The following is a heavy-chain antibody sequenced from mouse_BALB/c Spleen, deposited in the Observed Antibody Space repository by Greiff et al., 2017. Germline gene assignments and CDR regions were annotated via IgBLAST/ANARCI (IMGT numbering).Heavy chain of an antibody. V-gene: IGHV5-6*03. CDR3: ARDGNWDY. CDR2: ISSGGSYT. D-gene: IGHD4-1*01. J-gene: IGHJ2*01. CDR1: GFTFSSYG. Sequence: EVKLMESGGGLVQPGGSRKLSCAASGFTFSSYGMSWVRQTPDKRLEWVATISSGGSYTYYPDSVKGRFTISRDNAKNTLYLQMSSLKSEDTAMYYCARDGNWDYWGQGTTLTVSS.